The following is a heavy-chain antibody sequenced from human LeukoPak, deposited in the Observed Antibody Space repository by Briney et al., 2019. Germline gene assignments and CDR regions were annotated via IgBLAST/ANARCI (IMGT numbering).Heavy chain of an antibody. V-gene: IGHV1-2*02. J-gene: IGHJ4*02. CDR2: INPNSGDT. CDR1: GYTFTAYY. D-gene: IGHD3-22*01. Sequence: ALVKVSCRTSGYTFTAYYIHWVRQAPGQGIEWMGWINPNSGDTNYAQKFQDRVIMTRDTSISTAYMELSSLRSDDTAVYYCARAISMIVVVPAYWGQGTLVTVSS. CDR3: ARAISMIVVVPAY.